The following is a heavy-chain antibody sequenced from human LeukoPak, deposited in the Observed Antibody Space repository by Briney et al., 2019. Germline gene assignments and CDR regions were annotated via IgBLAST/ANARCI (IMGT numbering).Heavy chain of an antibody. V-gene: IGHV4-30-2*01. CDR2: IYHSGST. Sequence: PSQTLSLTCAVSGGSISSGGYSWSWIRQPPGKGLEWVGYIYHSGSTYYNPSLKSRVTISVDTSKNQFSLKLSSVTAADTAVYYCARVLEDYYRGGGDYYYGMDVWGQGTTVTVSS. D-gene: IGHD1-26*01. CDR3: ARVLEDYYRGGGDYYYGMDV. J-gene: IGHJ6*02. CDR1: GGSISSGGYS.